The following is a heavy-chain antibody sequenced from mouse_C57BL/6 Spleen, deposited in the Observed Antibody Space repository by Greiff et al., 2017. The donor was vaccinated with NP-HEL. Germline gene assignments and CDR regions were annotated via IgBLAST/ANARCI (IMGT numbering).Heavy chain of an antibody. CDR1: GFTFSDAW. J-gene: IGHJ1*03. CDR3: TGVTTDWYFDV. CDR2: IRNKANNHAT. D-gene: IGHD1-1*01. Sequence: EVQLQESGGGLVQPGGSMKLSCAASGFTFSDAWMDWVRQSPEKGLEWVAEIRNKANNHATYYAESVKGRFTISRDDSKSSVYLQMNSLRAEDTGIYYCTGVTTDWYFDVWGTGTTVTVSS. V-gene: IGHV6-6*01.